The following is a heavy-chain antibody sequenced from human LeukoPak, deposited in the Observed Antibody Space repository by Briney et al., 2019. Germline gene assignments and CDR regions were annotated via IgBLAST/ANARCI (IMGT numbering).Heavy chain of an antibody. Sequence: ASVKVSCKASGYTFTGYYMHWVRQAPGQGLEWMGWINPNSGGTNYAQKFQGRVTMTRDTSISTAYMELSRLRSDDTAVYYCARDGRYCTSSSCYSWYFDLWGRGTLVTVSS. D-gene: IGHD2-2*02. CDR1: GYTFTGYY. CDR3: ARDGRYCTSSSCYSWYFDL. V-gene: IGHV1-2*02. J-gene: IGHJ2*01. CDR2: INPNSGGT.